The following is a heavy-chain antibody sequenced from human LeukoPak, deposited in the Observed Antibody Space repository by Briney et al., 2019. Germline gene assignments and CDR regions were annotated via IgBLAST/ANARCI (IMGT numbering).Heavy chain of an antibody. CDR2: IYYSGST. V-gene: IGHV4-30-4*01. J-gene: IGHJ4*02. Sequence: SETLSLTCTVSGGSINSGDYYWSWIRQPPGKGLEWIGYIYYSGSTYYNPSLKSRLTISLDSSKNQFSLKLSSVTAADTAVYYCASQGRWLQSLDYWGQGTLVTVSS. CDR3: ASQGRWLQSLDY. D-gene: IGHD5-24*01. CDR1: GGSINSGDYY.